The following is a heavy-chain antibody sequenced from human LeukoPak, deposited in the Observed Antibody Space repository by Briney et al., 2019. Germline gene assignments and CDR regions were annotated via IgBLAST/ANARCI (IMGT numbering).Heavy chain of an antibody. J-gene: IGHJ4*02. V-gene: IGHV3-48*01. CDR1: GYTFSTYS. D-gene: IGHD1-26*01. Sequence: GGSLRLSCAASGYTFSTYSMTWVRQAPGKGLEWISHISAASWGIKYADSVKGRFTTSRDNAKNSVFLQMNSLRAEDTAVYYCARVGIVGATTAHFDYWGQGTLVTVSS. CDR2: ISAASWGI. CDR3: ARVGIVGATTAHFDY.